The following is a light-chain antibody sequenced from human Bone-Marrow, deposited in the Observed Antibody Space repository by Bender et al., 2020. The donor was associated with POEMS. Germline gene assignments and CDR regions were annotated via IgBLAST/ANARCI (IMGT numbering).Light chain of an antibody. V-gene: IGLV1-44*01. CDR3: QTWDSDTVV. CDR1: NFNIGSNS. Sequence: QSVLTQPPSASGTPGQSVAISCSGSNFNIGSNSVYWYQQLPGTAPKLLISNNRQRPSGIPERFSASTSGNTATLTITETQNIDEAEYYCQTWDSDTVVFGGGTKLTVL. J-gene: IGLJ2*01. CDR2: NNR.